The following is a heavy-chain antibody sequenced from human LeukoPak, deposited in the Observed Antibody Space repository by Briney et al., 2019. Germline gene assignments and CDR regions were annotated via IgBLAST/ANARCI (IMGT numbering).Heavy chain of an antibody. CDR3: ANNYDFWSGYYPFDY. CDR2: IKQGGSEK. J-gene: IGHJ4*02. CDR1: GFTFSSYW. V-gene: IGHV3-7*01. D-gene: IGHD3-3*01. Sequence: GGSLRLSCAASGFTFSSYWMSWVRQAPGKGLEWVANIKQGGSEKYYVDSVKGRFTISRDNAKNSLYLQMNSLRAEDTAVYYCANNYDFWSGYYPFDYWGQGTLVTVSS.